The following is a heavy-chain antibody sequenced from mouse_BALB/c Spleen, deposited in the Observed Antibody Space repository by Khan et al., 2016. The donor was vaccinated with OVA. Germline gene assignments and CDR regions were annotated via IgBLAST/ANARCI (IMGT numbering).Heavy chain of an antibody. CDR1: GYSITSNYA. J-gene: IGHJ4*01. Sequence: EVQLQESGPGLVKPSQSLSLTCTVTGYSITSNYAWNWIRQFPGNKLEWMGYISYSGSTSYNPSLKSRISITRATSKNQFFLQLNSLTTEDTATYYCARGNYYGYAMDYWGQGTSVTVSS. D-gene: IGHD1-1*01. CDR2: ISYSGST. CDR3: ARGNYYGYAMDY. V-gene: IGHV3-2*02.